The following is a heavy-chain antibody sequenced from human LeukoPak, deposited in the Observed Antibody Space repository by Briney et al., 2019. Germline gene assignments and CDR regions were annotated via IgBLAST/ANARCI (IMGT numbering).Heavy chain of an antibody. CDR1: GFTFDDYA. J-gene: IGHJ4*02. V-gene: IGHV3-9*01. CDR3: AKDMVSYGGVLDY. D-gene: IGHD3-16*01. CDR2: ISWNSGSI. Sequence: GGYLRLSCAASGFTFDDYAMHWVRQAPGKGLEWFSGISWNSGSIGYADSVKGRFTISRDNAKNSLYLQMNSLRAEDTALYYCAKDMVSYGGVLDYWGREPWSPSPQ.